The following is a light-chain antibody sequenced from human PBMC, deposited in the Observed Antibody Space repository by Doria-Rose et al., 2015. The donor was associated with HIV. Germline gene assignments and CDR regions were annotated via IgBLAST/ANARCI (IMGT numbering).Light chain of an antibody. J-gene: IGKJ4*01. CDR2: QAS. CDR3: QQANSFPFT. Sequence: IRVTQPPSTLSASVGDRVTITCRASQSISSWLAWYQQKPGRAPELLIYQASTLESGVPSRFNGSGSGTELTLTVSSLQPEDFATYYCQQANSFPFTFGGGTKVEIK. CDR1: QSISSW. V-gene: IGKV1-5*03.